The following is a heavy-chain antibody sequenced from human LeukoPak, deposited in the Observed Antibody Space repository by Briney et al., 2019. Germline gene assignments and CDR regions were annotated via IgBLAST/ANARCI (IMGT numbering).Heavy chain of an antibody. D-gene: IGHD1-20*01. Sequence: GGSLRLSCAASGFTFSSYSMNWVRQAPGKGLEWVSSISSSSSYIYYADSVKGRFTISRDNAKNSLYLQMNSLRAEDTAVYYCARRGRDNWNDPFVYWGQGTLVTVSS. CDR2: ISSSSSYI. CDR1: GFTFSSYS. J-gene: IGHJ4*02. CDR3: ARRGRDNWNDPFVY. V-gene: IGHV3-21*01.